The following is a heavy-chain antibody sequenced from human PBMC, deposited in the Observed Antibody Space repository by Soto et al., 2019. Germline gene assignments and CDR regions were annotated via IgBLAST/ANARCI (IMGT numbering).Heavy chain of an antibody. Sequence: PGGSLRLSCSASAFTFRNYAMHWVRHAPGKGLEYVSAISSNGGNTHYADSVKGRFAISRDNSKNTLYLQMSSLSAEDTAVYYCVKDIGYDYSSYYFFDYWGQGTLVTVAS. V-gene: IGHV3-64D*06. CDR2: ISSNGGNT. D-gene: IGHD3-22*01. CDR3: VKDIGYDYSSYYFFDY. CDR1: AFTFRNYA. J-gene: IGHJ4*02.